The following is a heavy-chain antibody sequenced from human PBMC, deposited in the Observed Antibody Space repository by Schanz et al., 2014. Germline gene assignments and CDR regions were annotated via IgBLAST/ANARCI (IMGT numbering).Heavy chain of an antibody. CDR3: TRSYYDFSWGSYRFRAFDI. J-gene: IGHJ3*02. V-gene: IGHV3-23*01. CDR1: GFTFSSYA. CDR2: ISGSGGST. D-gene: IGHD3-16*02. Sequence: VQLLQFGGGVVQPGRSLRLSCAASGFTFSSYAMSWVRQAPGKGLEWVSAISGSGGSTYYADSVKGRFTISRDNSKNTLYLQMNSLRAEDTAIYFCTRSYYDFSWGSYRFRAFDIWGQGTTVIVSS.